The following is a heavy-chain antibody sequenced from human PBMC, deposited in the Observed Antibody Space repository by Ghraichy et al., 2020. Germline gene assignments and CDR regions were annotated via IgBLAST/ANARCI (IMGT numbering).Heavy chain of an antibody. CDR2: ISSSSSTI. J-gene: IGHJ4*02. CDR3: ARDTNPRDGYNYDYFDY. V-gene: IGHV3-48*02. CDR1: GFTFSSYS. D-gene: IGHD5-24*01. Sequence: LSLTCAASGFTFSSYSMNWVRQAPGKGLEWVSYISSSSSTIYYADSVKGRFTISRDNAKNSLYLQMNSLRDEDTAVYYCARDTNPRDGYNYDYFDYWGQGTLVTVSS.